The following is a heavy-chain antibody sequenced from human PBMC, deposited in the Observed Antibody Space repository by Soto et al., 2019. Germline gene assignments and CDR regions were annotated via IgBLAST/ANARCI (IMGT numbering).Heavy chain of an antibody. Sequence: SETLSVTCTVSGGSISSGDYYWSWIRQHPGKGLEWIGYIYYSGSTYYNPSLKSRVLISVDTSKNQFSLKLSSVTAADTAVYYCARMDYSDYKSFFDYWGQGTLVTVSS. V-gene: IGHV4-31*03. J-gene: IGHJ4*02. CDR1: GGSISSGDYY. CDR3: ARMDYSDYKSFFDY. D-gene: IGHD4-17*01. CDR2: IYYSGST.